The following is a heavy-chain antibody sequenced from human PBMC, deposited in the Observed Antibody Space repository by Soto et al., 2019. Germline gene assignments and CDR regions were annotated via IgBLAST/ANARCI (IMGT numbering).Heavy chain of an antibody. Sequence: QVQLVQSGAEVKKTGSSVKVSCKASGGTFSRYAISWVRQAPGQGREWMGGIIPIFGTANYAQKFQGRVTSTADESTSTAYMELSSLRFEDTAVYYCARAIVGPTTTGWLDPWGQGTLVTVSS. D-gene: IGHD1-26*01. CDR2: IIPIFGTA. V-gene: IGHV1-69*01. CDR1: GGTFSRYA. J-gene: IGHJ5*02. CDR3: ARAIVGPTTTGWLDP.